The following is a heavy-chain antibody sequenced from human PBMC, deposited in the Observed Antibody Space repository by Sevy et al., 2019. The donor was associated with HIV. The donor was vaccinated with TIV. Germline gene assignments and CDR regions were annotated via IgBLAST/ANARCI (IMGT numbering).Heavy chain of an antibody. CDR1: GGSINSDH. J-gene: IGHJ3*02. CDR3: ARRNDFAI. Sequence: SETLSLTCTVSGGSINSDHWNWIRQPPGKGLEWIGYVYYIGGTNYNPSLKNQVTISVDRTKNQFSLKLTPVTAADTAVYYCARRNDFAIWGQGTMVTVSS. CDR2: VYYIGGT. V-gene: IGHV4-59*08.